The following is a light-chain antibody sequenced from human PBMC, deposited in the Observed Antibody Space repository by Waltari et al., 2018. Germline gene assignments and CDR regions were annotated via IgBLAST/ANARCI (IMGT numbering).Light chain of an antibody. CDR2: EVN. CDR1: RRDVGSFNL. J-gene: IGLJ2*01. CDR3: FSYVDSSTSV. Sequence: QSALTQPASVSGCPGQAITISCAGTRRDVGSFNLVSRYQQHPGKAPKLMIYEVNKRPSGVSNRCSGSKSGNTASLTISVLQAEDEADYYCFSYVDSSTSVFGGGTKLTVL. V-gene: IGLV2-23*02.